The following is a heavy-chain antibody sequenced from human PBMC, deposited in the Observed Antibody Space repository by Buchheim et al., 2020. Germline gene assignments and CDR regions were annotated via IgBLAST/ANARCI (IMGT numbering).Heavy chain of an antibody. CDR3: ARVRASGWYFFDF. J-gene: IGHJ4*02. Sequence: QVQLQESGPRLVKPSETLSLTCTVSGGSISGYYWSWIRQPPEKGLEWIGYVSYSGTTVYEPSLERRVTISVDTPNKQFSLKLTSATAADTAVYYSARVRASGWYFFDFWGQGTL. CDR2: VSYSGTT. CDR1: GGSISGYY. V-gene: IGHV4-59*01. D-gene: IGHD6-19*01.